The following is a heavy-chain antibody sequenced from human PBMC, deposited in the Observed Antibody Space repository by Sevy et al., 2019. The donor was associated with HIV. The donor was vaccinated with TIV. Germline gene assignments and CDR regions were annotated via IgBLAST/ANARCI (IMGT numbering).Heavy chain of an antibody. J-gene: IGHJ4*02. CDR2: ISYIGST. CDR1: GGSVSSGNSY. V-gene: IGHV4-61*01. Sequence: SETLSLTCTVSGGSVSSGNSYWSWIRQPPGKGLEWIGYISYIGSTNYNPSLKSRVTISVDTSKNQLSLRLSSLTAADTAIYYCVRDRIAAAGGYFDYWGQRTLVTVSS. CDR3: VRDRIAAAGGYFDY. D-gene: IGHD6-13*01.